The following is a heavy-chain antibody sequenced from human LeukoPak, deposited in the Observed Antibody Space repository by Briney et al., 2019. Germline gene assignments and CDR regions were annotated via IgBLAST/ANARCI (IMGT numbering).Heavy chain of an antibody. CDR3: ARQPQTLGYEP. V-gene: IGHV4-39*07. Sequence: SETLSLTCTVSGGSISSSSYYWGWIRQPPGKGLEWIGSIYYSGSTYYNPSLKSRVTMSLDTSKNQFSLKLSSVTALDTAVYFCARQPQTLGYEPWGQGTLVNVSS. CDR2: IYYSGST. D-gene: IGHD2-8*01. CDR1: GGSISSSSYY. J-gene: IGHJ5*02.